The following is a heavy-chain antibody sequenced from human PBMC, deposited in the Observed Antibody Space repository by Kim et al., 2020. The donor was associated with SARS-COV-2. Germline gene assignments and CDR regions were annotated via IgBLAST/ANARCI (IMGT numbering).Heavy chain of an antibody. V-gene: IGHV4-34*01. Sequence: SETLSLTCAVYGGSFSGYYWSWIRQPPGKGLEWIGEINHSGSTNYNPSLKSRVTISVDTSKNQFSLKLSSVTAADTAVYYCASATNIYSSSWYRGGFDYWGQGTLVTVSS. J-gene: IGHJ4*02. CDR1: GGSFSGYY. CDR2: INHSGST. D-gene: IGHD6-13*01. CDR3: ASATNIYSSSWYRGGFDY.